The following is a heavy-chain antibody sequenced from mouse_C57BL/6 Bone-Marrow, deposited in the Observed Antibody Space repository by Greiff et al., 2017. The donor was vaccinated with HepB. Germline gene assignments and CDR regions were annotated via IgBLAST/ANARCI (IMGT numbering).Heavy chain of an antibody. CDR3: ARHEGGWLLRGAWFAY. CDR2: FYPGSGSI. CDR1: GYTFTEYT. D-gene: IGHD2-3*01. Sequence: VQLQESGAELVKPGASVKLSCKASGYTFTEYTIHWVKQRSGQGLEWIGWFYPGSGSIKYNEKFKDKATLTADKSSSTVYMELSRLTSEDSAVYFCARHEGGWLLRGAWFAYWGQGTLVTVSA. J-gene: IGHJ3*01. V-gene: IGHV1-62-2*01.